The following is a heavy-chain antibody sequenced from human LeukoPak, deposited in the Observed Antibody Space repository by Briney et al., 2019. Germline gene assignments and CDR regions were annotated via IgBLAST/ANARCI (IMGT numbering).Heavy chain of an antibody. CDR2: ISGSGGST. V-gene: IGHV3-23*01. Sequence: HSGGSLRLSCAASGFTFSSYAMSWVRQAPGKGLEWVSAISGSGGSTYYADSVKGRFTISRDNSKNTLYLQMNSLRAEDTAVYYCAKGTIVVYEGFDPWGQGTLVTVSS. D-gene: IGHD3-22*01. CDR3: AKGTIVVYEGFDP. CDR1: GFTFSSYA. J-gene: IGHJ5*02.